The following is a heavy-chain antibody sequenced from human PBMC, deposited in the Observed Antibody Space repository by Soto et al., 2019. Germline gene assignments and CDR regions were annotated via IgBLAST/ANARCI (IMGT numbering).Heavy chain of an antibody. V-gene: IGHV4-34*01. J-gene: IGHJ5*02. CDR3: ARDQTSGASGHHWFDR. Sequence: SETLSLTCGVYGGSFRNYYWIWVRQPPGKGLEWIGEVNHSGEATYNPSLQSRVTISLDTSNNHFSLKMTSVTAADTAVYYCARDQTSGASGHHWFDRWGQGTLVTVSS. CDR1: GGSFRNYY. D-gene: IGHD3-10*01. CDR2: VNHSGEA.